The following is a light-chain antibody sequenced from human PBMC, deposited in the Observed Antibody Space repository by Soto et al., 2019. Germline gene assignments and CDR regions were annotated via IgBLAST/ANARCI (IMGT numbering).Light chain of an antibody. V-gene: IGKV3-15*01. Sequence: EIVMTQSPATLSVSPGERATLSCRASQSVNSNLAWYQQKPGQAPRRLIYGASTRATGIPSSFSCSGSGTEFTLTSSSLQSEYFAVYYCQQYNDWPLTFGGGTKVYIK. J-gene: IGKJ4*01. CDR1: QSVNSN. CDR3: QQYNDWPLT. CDR2: GAS.